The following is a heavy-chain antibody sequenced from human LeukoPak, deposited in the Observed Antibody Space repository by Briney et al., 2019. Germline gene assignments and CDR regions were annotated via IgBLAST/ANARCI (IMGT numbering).Heavy chain of an antibody. CDR1: GFTFSSYA. V-gene: IGHV3-30-3*01. J-gene: IGHJ4*02. CDR2: ISYDGSNK. Sequence: PGGSLRLSCAASGFTFSSYAMHWVRQAPGKGLEWVAVISYDGSNKYYADSVKGRFTISRDNSKNTLYLQMNSLRAEDTAVYYCASMVRGVIIRGFLDYWGQGTLVTVSS. D-gene: IGHD3-10*01. CDR3: ASMVRGVIIRGFLDY.